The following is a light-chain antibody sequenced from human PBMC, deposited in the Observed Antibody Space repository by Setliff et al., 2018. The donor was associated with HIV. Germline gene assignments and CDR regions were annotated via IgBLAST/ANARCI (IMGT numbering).Light chain of an antibody. CDR2: DDT. V-gene: IGLV3-21*01. CDR3: CSYAGSSTYV. J-gene: IGLJ1*01. Sequence: SYALTQPPSVSVAPGKTARLTCGGNNIGRKSVHWYQQKPGQAPMLVFYDDTDRPSGIPDRFSGSKSGNTASLTISGLQAEDEADYYCCSYAGSSTYVFGTGTKVTVL. CDR1: NIGRKS.